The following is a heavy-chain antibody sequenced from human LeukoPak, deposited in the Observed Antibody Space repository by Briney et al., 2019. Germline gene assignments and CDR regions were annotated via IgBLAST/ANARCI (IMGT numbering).Heavy chain of an antibody. V-gene: IGHV5-51*01. CDR1: GYSFTSYW. CDR2: IYPGDTDT. D-gene: IGHD2-2*01. CDR3: ARRGCSSTSCYSTEDAFDI. Sequence: GESLKISCKGTGYSFTSYWIGWVRQMPGKGLERMGIIYPGDTDTRYSPSFQGQVTISADKSIITAYLQWSSLKASDTAMYYCARRGCSSTSCYSTEDAFDIWGQGTMVTVSS. J-gene: IGHJ3*02.